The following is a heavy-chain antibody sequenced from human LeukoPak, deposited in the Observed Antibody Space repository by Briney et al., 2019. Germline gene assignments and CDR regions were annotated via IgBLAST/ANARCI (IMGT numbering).Heavy chain of an antibody. CDR2: IRSKAYGGTT. V-gene: IGHV3-49*04. J-gene: IGHJ6*03. CDR3: TRDYTDYDFWSGYRSYYYMVV. Sequence: GGSLRLSCTASGFTFGDYAMSWVRQAPGKGLEWVGFIRSKAYGGTTEYAASVKGRLTISRDDSKSIAYLQMNSLKTEDTTVYYCTRDYTDYDFWSGYRSYYYMVVWGKGTTVTVSS. CDR1: GFTFGDYA. D-gene: IGHD3-3*01.